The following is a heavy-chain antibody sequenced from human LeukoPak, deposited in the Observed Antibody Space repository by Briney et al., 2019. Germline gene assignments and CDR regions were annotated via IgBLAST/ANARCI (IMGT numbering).Heavy chain of an antibody. V-gene: IGHV3-21*01. CDR1: GFTFSSYS. D-gene: IGHD5-12*01. J-gene: IGHJ5*02. Sequence: KPGGSLRLSCAASGFTFSSYSMNWVRQAPGKGLEWVSSISSSSSYIYYADSVKGRFTISRDNAKNSLYLQMNSLRAEDTAVYYCARNPIYSGYDRVIDPWGQGTLVTVSS. CDR3: ARNPIYSGYDRVIDP. CDR2: ISSSSSYI.